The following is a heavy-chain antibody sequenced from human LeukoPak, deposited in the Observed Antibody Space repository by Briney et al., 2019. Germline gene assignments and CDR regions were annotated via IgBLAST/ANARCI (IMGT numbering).Heavy chain of an antibody. Sequence: PGGSLRLSCAASGFTFSSYAMSWVRQAPGKGLEWISAISGSGGSTYYADSVKGRFTISRDNSKNTLYLQMNSLRAEDTAVYYCAKDIDTAMVTYYYYGMDVWGQGTTVTVSS. CDR3: AKDIDTAMVTYYYYGMDV. CDR2: ISGSGGST. V-gene: IGHV3-23*01. D-gene: IGHD5-18*01. J-gene: IGHJ6*02. CDR1: GFTFSSYA.